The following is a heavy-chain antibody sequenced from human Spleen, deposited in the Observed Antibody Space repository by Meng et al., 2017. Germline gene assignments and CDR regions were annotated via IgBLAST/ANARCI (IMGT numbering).Heavy chain of an antibody. CDR1: GFTFSDYY. CDR2: ISSSGSTT. Sequence: GESLKISCAASGFTFSDYYMSWIRQAPGKGLEWVSYISSSGSTTYYADSVKGRFTISRDNSKNTLYLQMNSLRAEDTAVYYCAKGEGSGWSDLTDYWGQGTLVTVSS. CDR3: AKGEGSGWSDLTDY. V-gene: IGHV3-11*01. J-gene: IGHJ4*02. D-gene: IGHD6-19*01.